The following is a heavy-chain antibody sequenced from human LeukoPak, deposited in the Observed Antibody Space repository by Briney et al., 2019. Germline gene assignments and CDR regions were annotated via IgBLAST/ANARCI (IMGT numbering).Heavy chain of an antibody. D-gene: IGHD3-10*01. CDR1: GGSFSGYY. CDR2: INHSGST. J-gene: IGHJ4*02. V-gene: IGHV4-34*01. CDR3: ARRGDHYGSGSYYMDY. Sequence: SETLSLTCAVYGGSFSGYYWSWIRQPPGKGLEWIGEINHSGSTNYNPSLKSRVTISVDTSKNQFSLKLSSVTAADTAVYYCARRGDHYGSGSYYMDYWGQGTLVTVSS.